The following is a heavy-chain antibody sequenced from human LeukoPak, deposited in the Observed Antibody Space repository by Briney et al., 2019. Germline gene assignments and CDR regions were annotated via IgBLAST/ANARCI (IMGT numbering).Heavy chain of an antibody. D-gene: IGHD3-3*01. V-gene: IGHV3-20*04. CDR1: GFTFEDYG. J-gene: IGHJ4*02. CDR2: FNWNGDST. CDR3: ATNLLGFGVVIPF. Sequence: PGGTLRLSCAASGFTFEDYGMSWVRQAPGTALEEFSGFNWNGDSTGYADSVKGRFTISRDNAKNSLYLQMNSLRAEDTALYSCATNLLGFGVVIPFWGQGTLVTVSS.